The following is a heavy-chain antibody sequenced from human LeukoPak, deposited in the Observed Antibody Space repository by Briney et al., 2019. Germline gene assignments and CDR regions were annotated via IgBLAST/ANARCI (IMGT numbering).Heavy chain of an antibody. CDR1: GFTFSSYW. V-gene: IGHV3-7*03. J-gene: IGHJ4*02. Sequence: SGVSLRLSCAASGFTFSSYWMSWVRQAPGKGLEWVANIKQDGSQKYYVDSVKGRFSISRDNAKNSLYLQMNSLRAEDTAVYYCARDGASRYSYGLYYFDYWGQGTLVTVSS. D-gene: IGHD5-18*01. CDR2: IKQDGSQK. CDR3: ARDGASRYSYGLYYFDY.